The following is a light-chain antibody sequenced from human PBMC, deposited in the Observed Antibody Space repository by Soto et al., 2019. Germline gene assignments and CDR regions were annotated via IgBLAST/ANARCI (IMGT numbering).Light chain of an antibody. CDR2: EGS. CDR3: CSYAGSSTYV. V-gene: IGLV2-23*01. CDR1: YSDVGAFNF. J-gene: IGLJ1*01. Sequence: QSALTQPASVSGSPGQSITISCTGTYSDVGAFNFVTWYQQHPGEAPKLMIYEGSKRPSGVSNRFSGSKSGNTASLTISGLQAEDEADYFCCSYAGSSTYVFGTGTKVTVL.